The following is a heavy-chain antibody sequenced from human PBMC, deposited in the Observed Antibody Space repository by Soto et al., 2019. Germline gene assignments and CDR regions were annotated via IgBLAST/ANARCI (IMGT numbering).Heavy chain of an antibody. J-gene: IGHJ6*02. CDR1: GFTFGIHA. CDR2: ISGSGGST. CDR3: GKGSAATNYFYYATDV. V-gene: IGHV3-23*01. D-gene: IGHD2-15*01. Sequence: GGSLRLSCAASGFTFGIHAMSWVRQAPGKGLEWVSFISGSGGSTYYADSVKGRFTISRDNSKKTLYLQMDSLRGEDTAVYYCGKGSAATNYFYYATDVWGQGTTVTVSS.